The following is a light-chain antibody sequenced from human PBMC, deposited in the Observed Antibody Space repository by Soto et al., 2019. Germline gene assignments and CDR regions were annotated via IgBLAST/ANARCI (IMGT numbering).Light chain of an antibody. CDR1: QGISTY. V-gene: IGKV1-8*01. CDR2: AAS. CDR3: QQYYSYPYT. Sequence: AIRMTQSPSSFSASTGDRVTITCRASQGISTYLAWYQQKPGKARKLLIYAASTLQSGVPSKFSGSGSGTDFTLTISGLQSEDFATYYCQQYYSYPYTFGQGTKLEIK. J-gene: IGKJ2*01.